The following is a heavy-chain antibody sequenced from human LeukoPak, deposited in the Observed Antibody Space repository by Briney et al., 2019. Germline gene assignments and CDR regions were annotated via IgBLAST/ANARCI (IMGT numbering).Heavy chain of an antibody. J-gene: IGHJ4*02. CDR1: GFPLSSYA. Sequence: GGSLRLSCAASGFPLSSYAMSWVRQAPGKGLQWVSVIYVDGSTYYADSVKGRITISRDNSRNTLYLQMNSLRAEDTAVYYCARDLATRQRTGLYDSWGQGALVTVSS. D-gene: IGHD3-16*02. V-gene: IGHV3-66*01. CDR3: ARDLATRQRTGLYDS. CDR2: IYVDGST.